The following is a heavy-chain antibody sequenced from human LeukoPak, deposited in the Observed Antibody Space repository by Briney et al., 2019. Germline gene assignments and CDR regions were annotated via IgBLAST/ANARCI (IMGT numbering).Heavy chain of an antibody. CDR3: ARGRNCSGGSCYSTRHYYYYMDV. V-gene: IGHV4-34*01. CDR1: GGSXSGXX. D-gene: IGHD2-15*01. CDR2: XXDSGST. Sequence: GGSXSGXXXSWVRQPPGKXXXXXGEXXDSGSTNYNPSLKSRVTISVDTSKNQFSLKRSYVPAADTAVYYCARGRNCSGGSCYSTRHYYYYMDVWGKGTTVTVSS. J-gene: IGHJ6*03.